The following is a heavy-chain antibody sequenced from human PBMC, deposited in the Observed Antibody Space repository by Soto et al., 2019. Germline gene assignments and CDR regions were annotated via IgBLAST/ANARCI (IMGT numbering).Heavy chain of an antibody. D-gene: IGHD2-2*01. CDR1: GYTFTSYY. V-gene: IGHV1-46*03. J-gene: IGHJ4*02. CDR3: GRDGGYQRFDF. CDR2: INPSGGDI. Sequence: QVQLVQSGAEVKKPGASVKVSCKASGYTFTSYYIHWVRQAPGQGLEWMGIINPSGGDITYAQKFQGSVTMTRATSTSTVYMELSSLRSEDTAVYYCGRDGGYQRFDFWGQGALVTVSS.